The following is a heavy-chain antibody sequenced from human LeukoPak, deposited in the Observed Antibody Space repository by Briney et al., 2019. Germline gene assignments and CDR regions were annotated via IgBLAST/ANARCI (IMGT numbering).Heavy chain of an antibody. Sequence: SETLSLTCAVHGGSFSGYYWSWIRQPPGKGLEWIGEINHSGSTNYNPSLKSRVTISVDTSKNQFSLKLSSVTAADTAVYYCAREFIEYYDFWSGYYPTGYMDVWGKGTTVTVSS. D-gene: IGHD3-3*01. V-gene: IGHV4-34*01. CDR1: GGSFSGYY. J-gene: IGHJ6*03. CDR2: INHSGST. CDR3: AREFIEYYDFWSGYYPTGYMDV.